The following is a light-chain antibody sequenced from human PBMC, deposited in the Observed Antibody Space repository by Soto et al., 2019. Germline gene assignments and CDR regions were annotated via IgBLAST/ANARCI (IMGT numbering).Light chain of an antibody. CDR3: QASDNRPLS. V-gene: IGKV3-15*01. CDR2: DTS. CDR1: QGIGDT. Sequence: VVELSRADESVTAKEGRTRWSRASQGIGDTLAWYQHKPGQTPRLLIYDTSTRATGVPTRFSGSRSGAEFTHAFDLLQSEDLAFYYWQASDNRPLSFGGGTKVDI. J-gene: IGKJ4*01.